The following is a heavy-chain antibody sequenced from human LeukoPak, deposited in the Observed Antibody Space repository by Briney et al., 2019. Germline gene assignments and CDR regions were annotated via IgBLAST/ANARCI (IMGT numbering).Heavy chain of an antibody. CDR1: VVTLSGYK. D-gene: IGHD3-10*01. CDR2: IFSSGRTI. CDR3: ARWGASYYYGSGSSRSGLPPEYGMDV. J-gene: IGHJ6*04. Sequence: GGALRLSCAPSVVTLSGYKINSVPEGPGERLERGSYIFSSGRTIYYADSVKGRFTISRDNAKNSLYLQMNSLRAEDTAVYYCARWGASYYYGSGSSRSGLPPEYGMDVWGKGTPVTVSS. V-gene: IGHV3-48*03.